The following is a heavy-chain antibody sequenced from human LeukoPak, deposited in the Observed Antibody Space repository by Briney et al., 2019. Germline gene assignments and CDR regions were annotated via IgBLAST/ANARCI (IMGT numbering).Heavy chain of an antibody. D-gene: IGHD3-22*01. J-gene: IGHJ4*02. Sequence: SQTLSLTCTVSGGSISSGDYYWSWIRQPPGKGLEWIGYIYYSGSTYYNPSLKSRVTISVDTSKNQFSLKLSSVTAADTAVYYCAREGVDYYDSSGYPRFDYWGQGTLVTVSS. CDR3: AREGVDYYDSSGYPRFDY. V-gene: IGHV4-30-4*01. CDR1: GGSISSGDYY. CDR2: IYYSGST.